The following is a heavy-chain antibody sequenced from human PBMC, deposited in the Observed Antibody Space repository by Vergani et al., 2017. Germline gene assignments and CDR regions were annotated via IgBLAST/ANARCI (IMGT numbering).Heavy chain of an antibody. Sequence: QVQLVESGGGVVQPGGSLRLSCAASGFTFSNNDMQWVRQAPGKGLEWVALTRNDGSHKSYADSVKGRFTISRDNSKKMLYLQMNSLRTEDTAVYYCAKRGDYGDYLGYWGQGTLVIVSS. J-gene: IGHJ4*02. CDR3: AKRGDYGDYLGY. CDR2: TRNDGSHK. V-gene: IGHV3-30*02. CDR1: GFTFSNND. D-gene: IGHD4-17*01.